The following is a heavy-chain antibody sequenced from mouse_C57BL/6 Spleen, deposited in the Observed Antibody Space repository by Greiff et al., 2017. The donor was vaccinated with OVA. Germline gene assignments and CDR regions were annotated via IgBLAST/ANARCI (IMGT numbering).Heavy chain of an antibody. V-gene: IGHV14-4*01. Sequence: VQLQQSGAELVRPGASVKLSCTASGFNIKDDYMHWVKQRPEQGLEWIGWIDPENGDTEYASKFQGKATITADTSSNTAYLQLSSLTSDDTAVYYCTLLLRSYAMDYWGQGTSVTVSS. CDR1: GFNIKDDY. CDR2: IDPENGDT. CDR3: TLLLRSYAMDY. J-gene: IGHJ4*01. D-gene: IGHD1-1*01.